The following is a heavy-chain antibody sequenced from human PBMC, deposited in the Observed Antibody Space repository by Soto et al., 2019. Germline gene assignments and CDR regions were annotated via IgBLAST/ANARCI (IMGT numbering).Heavy chain of an antibody. CDR1: GYAFTTYG. V-gene: IGHV1-18*01. CDR3: ARGRYGDY. Sequence: QVHLVQSGAEVKKPGASVKVSCKGSGYAFTTYGITWVRQAPGQGLEWMGWISAPNGNTNYAQKLQGRVTVTRDTSTSTAYMELRSLRYSDTDVYYCARGRYGDYWGQGALVTVSS. CDR2: ISAPNGNT. D-gene: IGHD1-1*01. J-gene: IGHJ4*02.